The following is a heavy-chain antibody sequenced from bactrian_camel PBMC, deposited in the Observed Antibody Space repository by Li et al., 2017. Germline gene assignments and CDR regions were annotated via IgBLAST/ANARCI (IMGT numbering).Heavy chain of an antibody. Sequence: VQLVESGGGLVQPGGSLRLSCAASGVVFKLIDMNWVRQAPGKGLEWVSGLNSNGGDTYYADSVKGRFTISRDSAKNTLYLQMNSLKTEDTAVYYCATIHVRWKTVDPGYWGQGTQVTVS. CDR2: LNSNGGDT. CDR1: GVVFKLID. D-gene: IGHD6*01. V-gene: IGHV3S40*01. J-gene: IGHJ6*01. CDR3: ATIHVRWKTVDPGY.